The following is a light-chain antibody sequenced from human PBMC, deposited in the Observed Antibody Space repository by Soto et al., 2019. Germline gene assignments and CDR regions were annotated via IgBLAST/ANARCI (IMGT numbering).Light chain of an antibody. CDR3: EQSYSTRWT. J-gene: IGKJ1*01. Sequence: DIQMTQSPSSLSASVGDRVTITCRASQSISNYLNWYQQKPGKAPKLLIYGASSLQSGVPSRFSGSGSGTDFTLTISSLQPEVFATYYCEQSYSTRWTFGQGTKVEIK. CDR1: QSISNY. CDR2: GAS. V-gene: IGKV1-39*01.